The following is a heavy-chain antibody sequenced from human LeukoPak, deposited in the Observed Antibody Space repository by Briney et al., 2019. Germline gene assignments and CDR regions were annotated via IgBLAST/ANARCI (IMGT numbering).Heavy chain of an antibody. J-gene: IGHJ4*02. CDR1: GGTFSSYA. CDR2: FDPEDGET. CDR3: ATLRSSGWYDRYFDY. V-gene: IGHV1-24*01. Sequence: GASVKVSCKASGGTFSSYAISWVRQAPGQGLEWMGGFDPEDGETIYAQKFQGRVTMTEDTSTDTAYMELSSLRSEDTAVYYCATLRSSGWYDRYFDYWGQGTLVTVSS. D-gene: IGHD6-19*01.